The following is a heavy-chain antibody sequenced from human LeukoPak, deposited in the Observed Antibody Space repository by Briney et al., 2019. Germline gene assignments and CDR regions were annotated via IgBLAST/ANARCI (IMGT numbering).Heavy chain of an antibody. CDR1: GFIFNTFA. D-gene: IGHD2-2*01. Sequence: GGSLRLSCAASGFIFNTFAMHWVRQAPGKGLEWVALIWYDGSKQYYADSVKGRFTISRDNSKNTMSLQMTSLRAEDTAMYYCARDFCSSSACSMFDPCGQGTLVTVSS. J-gene: IGHJ5*02. V-gene: IGHV3-33*01. CDR2: IWYDGSKQ. CDR3: ARDFCSSSACSMFDP.